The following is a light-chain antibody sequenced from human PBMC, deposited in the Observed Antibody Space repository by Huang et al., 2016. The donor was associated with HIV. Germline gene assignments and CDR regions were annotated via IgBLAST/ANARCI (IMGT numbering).Light chain of an antibody. CDR3: MQGTHWPPYT. J-gene: IGKJ2*01. CDR2: KVS. Sequence: DVVMTQSPLSLPVTLGQPASISCRSSQSLGHSDGNTYLNWFQQRPGQSPRRLIYKVSNRDSGVPDRVSGSGSGNDFTLKISRVEAEDVGVYYCMQGTHWPPYTFGQGTKLEIK. V-gene: IGKV2-30*02. CDR1: QSLGHSDGNTY.